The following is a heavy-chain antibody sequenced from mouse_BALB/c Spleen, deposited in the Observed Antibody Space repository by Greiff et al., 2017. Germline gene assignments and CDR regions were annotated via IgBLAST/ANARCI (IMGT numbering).Heavy chain of an antibody. CDR3: ARANYGSSYVNYFDY. CDR2: ISSGSSTI. Sequence: EVKLVESGGGLVQPGGSRKLSCAASGFTFSSFGMHWVRQAPEKGLEWVAYISSGSSTIYYADTVKGRFTISRDNPKNTLFLQMTSLRSEDTAMYYCARANYGSSYVNYFDYWGQGTTLTVSS. V-gene: IGHV5-17*02. J-gene: IGHJ2*01. CDR1: GFTFSSFG. D-gene: IGHD1-1*01.